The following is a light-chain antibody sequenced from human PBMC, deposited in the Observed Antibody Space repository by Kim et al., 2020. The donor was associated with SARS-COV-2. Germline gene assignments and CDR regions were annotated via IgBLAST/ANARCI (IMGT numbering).Light chain of an antibody. CDR3: QSYDSSLSVV. CDR2: GNS. Sequence: QSVLTQPPSVSGAPGQRVTISCTGSSSNIGAGYDVHWYQQLPGTAPKLLIYGNSNRPSGFPDRFSGSKSGTSASLAITGLQAEDEADYYCQSYDSSLSVVFGGMTQLTVL. J-gene: IGLJ2*01. V-gene: IGLV1-40*01. CDR1: SSNIGAGYD.